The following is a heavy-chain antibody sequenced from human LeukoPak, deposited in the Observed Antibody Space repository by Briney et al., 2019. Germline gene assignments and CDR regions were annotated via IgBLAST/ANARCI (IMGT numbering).Heavy chain of an antibody. CDR3: ARDLGLTISAHWIDP. CDR1: GYSISSGYF. CDR2: IYHTGAT. D-gene: IGHD3-9*01. V-gene: IGHV4-38-2*02. Sequence: PSETLSLTSAVSGYSISSGYFWVWIPQSPGKGLEWIGSIYHTGATYYNPSLRSPVTISVDTSKNQFSLEVNSVTAADTAVYYCARDLGLTISAHWIDPCGQGTLVTVSS. J-gene: IGHJ5*02.